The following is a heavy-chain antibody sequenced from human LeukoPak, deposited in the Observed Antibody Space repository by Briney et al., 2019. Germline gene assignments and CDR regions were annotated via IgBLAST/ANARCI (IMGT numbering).Heavy chain of an antibody. CDR2: VYHSGST. J-gene: IGHJ5*02. CDR3: ATELQGGGSGSYWFDP. D-gene: IGHD3-10*01. Sequence: SETLSLTCTVSRGSITTYYWSWIRQPARKGLEWIGNVYHSGSTTYNHSLKSRVSMSVEMSKNQFSLNLRSVTAADTATYYYATELQGGGSGSYWFDPWGQGTQVTVSS. V-gene: IGHV4-59*01. CDR1: RGSITTYY.